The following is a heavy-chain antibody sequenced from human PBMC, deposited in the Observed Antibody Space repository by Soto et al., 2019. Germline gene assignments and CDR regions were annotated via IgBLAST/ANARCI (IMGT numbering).Heavy chain of an antibody. V-gene: IGHV3-23*01. CDR1: GFTFSSYA. CDR2: ISGSGGST. J-gene: IGHJ6*03. D-gene: IGHD4-17*01. CDR3: ARTVTMDYYYMDV. Sequence: EVQLLESGGGLVQPGGSLRLSCAASGFTFSSYAMSWVRQAPGKGLEWVSAISGSGGSTYYADSVKGRFTISRDNSKNTLYLQMNSLRAEDTAVYYCARTVTMDYYYMDVWGKGTTVTVSS.